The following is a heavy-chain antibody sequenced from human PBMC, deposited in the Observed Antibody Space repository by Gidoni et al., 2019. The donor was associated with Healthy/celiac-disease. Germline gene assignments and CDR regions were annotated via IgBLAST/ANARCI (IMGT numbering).Heavy chain of an antibody. CDR3: AKVVGPNSSGTTDY. Sequence: EVQLLESGGGLVQPGGSLRLSCPASGFTSSSYARSWVRQAPGMGLEWVSAISGSGGSTYYADAVKGRFTISRDNSKNTLYLQMNSLRAEDTAVYYCAKVVGPNSSGTTDYWGQGTLVTVSS. CDR2: ISGSGGST. V-gene: IGHV3-23*01. CDR1: GFTSSSYA. J-gene: IGHJ4*02. D-gene: IGHD3-22*01.